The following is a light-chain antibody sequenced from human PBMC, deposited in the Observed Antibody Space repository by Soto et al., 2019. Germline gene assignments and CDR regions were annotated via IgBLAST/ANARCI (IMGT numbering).Light chain of an antibody. CDR1: HSVSSS. CDR2: DAS. V-gene: IGKV3-15*01. CDR3: QQYNNWPPIT. J-gene: IGKJ4*01. Sequence: EIVMTHSPATLSVSPGDRATLSCRASHSVSSSLAWYQQIPGQAPRLRIYDASTRATGIPARFGGSGSATEFTLNITSLQSEDFAVYYCQQYNNWPPITFGGGTKVELK.